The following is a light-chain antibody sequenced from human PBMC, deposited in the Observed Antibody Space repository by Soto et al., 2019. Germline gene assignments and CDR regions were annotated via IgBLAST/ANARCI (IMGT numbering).Light chain of an antibody. CDR1: SSNIGSNY. V-gene: IGLV1-47*01. J-gene: IGLJ3*02. CDR2: RNN. Sequence: QSVLTQPPSASGTPGQRVTISCSGSSSNIGSNYVYWYQQLPGTAPKLLIYRNNQRPSGVPDRFSGSKSGTSASLAIAGLQAEDEAEYYCQSYDTSRFGLMFGGGTKLTVL. CDR3: QSYDTSRFGLM.